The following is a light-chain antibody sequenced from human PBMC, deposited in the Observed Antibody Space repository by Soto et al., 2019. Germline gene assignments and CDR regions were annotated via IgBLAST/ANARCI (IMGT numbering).Light chain of an antibody. J-gene: IGKJ1*01. Sequence: MTQSPATLSVSPGERATLSCRTSQDVSRNLAWYQQKPGQAPRLLIYGASIRDTGIPARFSGSGSGTDFTLSICGLQSEDSAVYYCQQYDGWPPGTFGQGTKVEI. CDR1: QDVSRN. V-gene: IGKV3-15*01. CDR2: GAS. CDR3: QQYDGWPPGT.